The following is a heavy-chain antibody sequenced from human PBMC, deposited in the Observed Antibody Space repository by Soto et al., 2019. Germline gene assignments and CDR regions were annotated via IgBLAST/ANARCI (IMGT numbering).Heavy chain of an antibody. J-gene: IGHJ3*02. CDR3: AKGIIVVVTVHRNDAFDI. Sequence: GGSLRLSCAASGFTFSSYAMSWVRQAPGKGLEWVSAISGSGGSTYYADSVKGRFTISRDNSKNTLYLQMNSLRAEDTAVYYCAKGIIVVVTVHRNDAFDIWGQGTMVTVSS. CDR1: GFTFSSYA. CDR2: ISGSGGST. D-gene: IGHD2-21*02. V-gene: IGHV3-23*01.